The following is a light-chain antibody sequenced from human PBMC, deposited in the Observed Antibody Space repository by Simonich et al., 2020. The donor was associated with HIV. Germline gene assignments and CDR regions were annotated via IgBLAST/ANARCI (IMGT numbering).Light chain of an antibody. J-gene: IGLJ3*02. Sequence: QSALTQPASVSGSPGQSITISCTGTSSDVGDDNYVSWYQKHPGKAPKLIISDVNKRPSGVSNRVSGSKSGNTASLTLSGLQAEDEADYYCSSYTTSSTWVFGGGTKLTVL. CDR2: DVN. CDR1: SSDVGDDNY. V-gene: IGLV2-14*03. CDR3: SSYTTSSTWV.